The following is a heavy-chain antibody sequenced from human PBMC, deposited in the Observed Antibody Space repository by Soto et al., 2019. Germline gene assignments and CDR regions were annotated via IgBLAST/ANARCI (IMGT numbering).Heavy chain of an antibody. D-gene: IGHD6-13*01. J-gene: IGHJ3*02. CDR3: ARASSSWYAFDI. CDR2: IGTAGDP. CDR1: GFTFSSYD. V-gene: IGHV3-13*05. Sequence: GGSLRLSCAASGFTFSSYDMHWVRQATGKGLEWVSAIGTAGDPYYPGSVKGRFTISRENAKNFLYLQMNSLRAGDTAVYYCARASSSWYAFDIWGQGTMVTVSS.